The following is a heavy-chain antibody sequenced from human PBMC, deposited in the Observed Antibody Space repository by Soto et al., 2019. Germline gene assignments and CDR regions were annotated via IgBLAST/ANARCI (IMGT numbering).Heavy chain of an antibody. CDR3: ARDLYCSGGSCYTDWFDP. CDR1: GFTFSSYA. V-gene: IGHV3-30-3*01. Sequence: GSLRLSCAASGFTFSSYAMHWVRQAPGKGLEWVAVISYDGSNKYYADSVKGRFTISRDNSKNTLYLQMNSLRAEDTAVYYCARDLYCSGGSCYTDWFDPWGQGTLVTVS. CDR2: ISYDGSNK. D-gene: IGHD2-15*01. J-gene: IGHJ5*02.